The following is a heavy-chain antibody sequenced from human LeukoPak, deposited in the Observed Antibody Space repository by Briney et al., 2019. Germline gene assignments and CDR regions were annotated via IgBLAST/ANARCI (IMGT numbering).Heavy chain of an antibody. J-gene: IGHJ6*03. D-gene: IGHD3-9*01. CDR2: ISSSSSYI. CDR1: GFTFSSYS. Sequence: GGSLRLSCAASGFTFSSYSMNWVRQAPGKGLEWVSSISSSSSYIYYADSVKGRFTISRDNAKNSLYLQMNSLRAEDTAVYYCARVGAYYDILTGYDDYYYYMDVWGKGTTVTVSS. CDR3: ARVGAYYDILTGYDDYYYYMDV. V-gene: IGHV3-21*01.